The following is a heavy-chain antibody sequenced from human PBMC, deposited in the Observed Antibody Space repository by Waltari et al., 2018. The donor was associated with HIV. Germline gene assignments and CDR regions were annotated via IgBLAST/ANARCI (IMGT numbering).Heavy chain of an antibody. CDR1: GSTFSNFG. J-gene: IGHJ4*02. CDR3: AKDRSDFWTGFLDH. D-gene: IGHD3-3*01. Sequence: QVQLVQSGGGMVQPGRSLRRPCAAPGSTFSNFGLHWVRQAPGKGLEWVAVISHHGRSDHYADSVKGRFTISRDNSKDTLFLEMDNVRPEDTSLYFCAKDRSDFWTGFLDHWGQGALVTVTS. CDR2: ISHHGRSD. V-gene: IGHV3-30*18.